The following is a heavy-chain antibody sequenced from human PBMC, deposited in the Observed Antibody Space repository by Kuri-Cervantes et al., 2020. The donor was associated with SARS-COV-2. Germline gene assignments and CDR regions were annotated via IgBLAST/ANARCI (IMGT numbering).Heavy chain of an antibody. Sequence: SETLSLTCTVSGGSISSHYWSWIRQPPGKGLEWIGYVYDSGSTNYNPSLKSRVTISVDTSKNQFSLKLSSVTAADTAVYYCARQSMLSRSHEYWGQGTLVTVSS. CDR3: ARQSMLSRSHEY. V-gene: IGHV4-59*08. D-gene: IGHD3-16*01. CDR1: GGSISSHY. CDR2: VYDSGST. J-gene: IGHJ4*02.